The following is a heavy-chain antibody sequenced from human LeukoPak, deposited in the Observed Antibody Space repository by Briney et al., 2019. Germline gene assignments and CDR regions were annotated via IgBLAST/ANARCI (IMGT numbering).Heavy chain of an antibody. V-gene: IGHV4-39*01. Sequence: SETLSLTCTVSGGSISSSSYYWGWIRQPPGKGLEWIGSIYSSGSTYYNASLQSRVTISIETSKNQISLRLNSVTAADTAMYYCAKSGGYGLIDYWGQGTLVTVSS. CDR1: GGSISSSSYY. D-gene: IGHD1-26*01. CDR3: AKSGGYGLIDY. J-gene: IGHJ4*02. CDR2: IYSSGST.